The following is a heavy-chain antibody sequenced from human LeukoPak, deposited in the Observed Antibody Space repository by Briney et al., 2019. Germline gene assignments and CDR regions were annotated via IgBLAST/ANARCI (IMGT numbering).Heavy chain of an antibody. V-gene: IGHV1-69*05. CDR1: GGTFSSYA. CDR3: AEDDVVGARLRDAFDI. D-gene: IGHD1-26*01. J-gene: IGHJ3*02. Sequence: ASVKVSCKASGGTFSSYAISWVRQAPGQGLEWRGRSIPIFGTANYAQKFQARVTITTDESTSTAYMDLRNLRSVDTAVYYGAEDDVVGARLRDAFDIWGQGTMVTVSS. CDR2: SIPIFGTA.